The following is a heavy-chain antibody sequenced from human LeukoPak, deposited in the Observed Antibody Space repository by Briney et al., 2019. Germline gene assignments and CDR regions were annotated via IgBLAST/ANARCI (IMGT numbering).Heavy chain of an antibody. CDR3: ARDRRYCSSTSCYTRGYYYYGMDV. V-gene: IGHV3-30-3*01. J-gene: IGHJ6*02. CDR2: ISYDGSNK. CDR1: GFTFSSYA. D-gene: IGHD2-2*02. Sequence: GGSLRLSCAASGFTFSSYAMHWVRQAPGKGLEWVAVISYDGSNKYYADSVKGRFTISRDNSKNTLDLQMNSLRAEDTAVYYCARDRRYCSSTSCYTRGYYYYGMDVWSQGTTVTVSS.